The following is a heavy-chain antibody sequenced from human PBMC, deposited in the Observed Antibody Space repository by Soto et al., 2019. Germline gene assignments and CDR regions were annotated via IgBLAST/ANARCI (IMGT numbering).Heavy chain of an antibody. Sequence: ASETLSLTCTVSGGSVSSGSYYWSWIRQPPGKGLEWIGYIYYSGSTNYNPSLKSRVTISVDTSKNQFSLKLSSVTAADTAVYYCARVAFGELLLDYWGQGTLVTVSS. CDR2: IYYSGST. V-gene: IGHV4-61*01. CDR1: GGSVSSGSYY. CDR3: ARVAFGELLLDY. J-gene: IGHJ4*02. D-gene: IGHD3-10*01.